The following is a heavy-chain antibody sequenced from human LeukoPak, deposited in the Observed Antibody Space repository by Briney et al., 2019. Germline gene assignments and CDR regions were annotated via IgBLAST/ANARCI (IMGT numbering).Heavy chain of an antibody. CDR3: ARVLLYDYVWGSYPYFDY. V-gene: IGHV1-18*04. CDR1: GYTFTGYY. CDR2: ISAYNGNT. J-gene: IGHJ4*02. D-gene: IGHD3-16*02. Sequence: ASVKVSCKASGYTFTGYYMHWVRQAPGQGLEWMGWISAYNGNTNYAQKLQGRVTMTTDTSTSTAYMELRSLRSDDTAVYYCARVLLYDYVWGSYPYFDYWGQGTLVTVSS.